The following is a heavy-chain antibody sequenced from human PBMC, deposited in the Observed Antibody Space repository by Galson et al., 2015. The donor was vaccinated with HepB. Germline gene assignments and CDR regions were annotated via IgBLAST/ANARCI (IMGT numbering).Heavy chain of an antibody. CDR3: ASGYSSGWSPDY. D-gene: IGHD6-19*01. CDR1: GGTFSSYT. Sequence: SVKVSCKASGGTFSSYTISWVRQAPGQGLEWMGRIIPILGIANYAQKFQGRVTITADKSTSTAYMELSGLRSEDTAVYYCASGYSSGWSPDYWGQGTLVTVSS. V-gene: IGHV1-69*02. J-gene: IGHJ4*02. CDR2: IIPILGIA.